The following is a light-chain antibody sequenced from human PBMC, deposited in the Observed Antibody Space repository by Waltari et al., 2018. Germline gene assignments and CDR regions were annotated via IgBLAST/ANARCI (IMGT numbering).Light chain of an antibody. J-gene: IGKJ5*01. V-gene: IGKV3-11*01. CDR2: DAS. CDR3: QQRYNWPLT. CDR1: QSINSY. Sequence: EIVLTQSPATPSLSPGERATLSCRASQSINSYLAWYQQKPGQAPRLLIYDASNRATGVPARFSGSGSGSDFTLTISSLDPEDFAVYYCQQRYNWPLTFGQGTRLEIK.